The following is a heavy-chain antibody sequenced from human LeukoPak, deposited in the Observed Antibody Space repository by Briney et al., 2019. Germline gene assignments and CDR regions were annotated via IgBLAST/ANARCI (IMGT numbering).Heavy chain of an antibody. Sequence: GGSLRLSCAASGFTFSNYWMHWVRQAPGKGLVWVSRINIDGSSTSYADSVKGRLTISRDNAKNTLHLQMNSLRAEDTAVYYCARELREGGWGQGTLVTVSS. J-gene: IGHJ4*02. CDR2: INIDGSST. CDR1: GFTFSNYW. CDR3: ARELREGG. V-gene: IGHV3-74*01. D-gene: IGHD4-17*01.